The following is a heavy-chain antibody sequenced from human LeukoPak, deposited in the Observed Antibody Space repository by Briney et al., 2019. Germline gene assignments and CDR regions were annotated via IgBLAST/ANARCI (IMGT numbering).Heavy chain of an antibody. CDR3: ARDQLRYYGSGSYYSDMDV. CDR2: ISAYNGAT. V-gene: IGHV1-18*01. Sequence: ASVRVSFKASGYTFTVYAVSWVRQAPGQGLEWIGWISAYNGATNYVQKFQGRVTMTTDKSTTTGYMGLTSLRSDDTAVYYCARDQLRYYGSGSYYSDMDVWGQGTTVTVSS. CDR1: GYTFTVYA. J-gene: IGHJ6*02. D-gene: IGHD3-10*01.